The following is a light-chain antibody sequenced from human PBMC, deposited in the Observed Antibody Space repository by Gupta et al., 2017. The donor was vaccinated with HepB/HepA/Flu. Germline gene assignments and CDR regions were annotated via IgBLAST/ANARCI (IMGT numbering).Light chain of an antibody. CDR1: KSLLSISNNENH. V-gene: IGKV4-1*01. CDR2: WAS. J-gene: IGKJ1*01. CDR3: NQYSDTRT. Sequence: DIVLTQSPESLAVSLGETATTNCKSSKSLLSISNNENHLAWYQQKPGQPPTLLIHWASNRESGVPDRFSGSGSGTDFTLTISSLQAEDVAVYYCNQYSDTRTYGQGTKVEIK.